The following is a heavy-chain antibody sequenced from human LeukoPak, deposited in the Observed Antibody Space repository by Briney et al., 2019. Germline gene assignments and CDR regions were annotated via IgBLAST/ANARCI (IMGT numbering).Heavy chain of an antibody. J-gene: IGHJ4*02. CDR3: ARVVVVAATLDY. Sequence: PGRSLRLSCAASGFTFSSYAMHWVRQAPGKGLEWVAVISYDGSNKYYADSVKGRFTISRDNSKNTLYLQMNSLRAEDTAVYYCARVVVVAATLDYWGQGTLVTVSS. D-gene: IGHD2-15*01. CDR1: GFTFSSYA. V-gene: IGHV3-30-3*01. CDR2: ISYDGSNK.